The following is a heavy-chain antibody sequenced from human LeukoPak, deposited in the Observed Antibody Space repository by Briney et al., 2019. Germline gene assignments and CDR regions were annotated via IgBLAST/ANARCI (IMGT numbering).Heavy chain of an antibody. CDR3: ARRGEQVYPNWFDP. V-gene: IGHV4-31*03. Sequence: SETLSLTCTVSGGSISSGGYYWSWIRQHPGKGLEWIGYIYYSGSTYYNPSLKSRVTISVDTSKNQFSLKLTSVTAADTAVYYCARRGEQVYPNWFDPWGQGTLVTVSS. D-gene: IGHD1-26*01. J-gene: IGHJ5*02. CDR1: GGSISSGGYY. CDR2: IYYSGST.